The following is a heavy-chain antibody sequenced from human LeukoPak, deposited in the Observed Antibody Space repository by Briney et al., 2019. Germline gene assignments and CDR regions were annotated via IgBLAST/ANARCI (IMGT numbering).Heavy chain of an antibody. V-gene: IGHV4-59*08. CDR3: ARVIGDIVVVPAANYYMDV. CDR2: IYYSGST. CDR1: GGSISSYY. J-gene: IGHJ6*03. D-gene: IGHD2-2*01. Sequence: SETLSLTCTVSGGSISSYYWSWIRQPPGKGLEWIGYIYYSGSTNYNPSLKSRVTISVDTSKNQFSLKLSSVTAADTAVYYCARVIGDIVVVPAANYYMDVWGKGTTVTVSS.